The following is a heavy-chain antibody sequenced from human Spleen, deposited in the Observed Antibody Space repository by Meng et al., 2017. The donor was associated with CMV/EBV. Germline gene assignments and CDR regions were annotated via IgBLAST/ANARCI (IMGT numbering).Heavy chain of an antibody. CDR2: IYPGDSDT. D-gene: IGHD6-6*01. V-gene: IGHV5-51*01. J-gene: IGHJ5*02. CDR3: ARHGLRQLVEYNWFDP. CDR1: EYSFTSYW. Sequence: GGSLRLSCKGSEYSFTSYWIGWVRQMPGKGLEWMGIIYPGDSDTRYSPSFQGQVTISADKSISTAYLQWSSLKASDTAMYYCARHGLRQLVEYNWFDPWGQGTLVTVSS.